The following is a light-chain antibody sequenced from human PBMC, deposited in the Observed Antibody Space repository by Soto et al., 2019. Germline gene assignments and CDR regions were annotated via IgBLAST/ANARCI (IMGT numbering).Light chain of an antibody. V-gene: IGKV2-28*01. Sequence: DIVRTQSPLSLPVTPGEPASISCRSSQRLLHSNGSNYLEWYLQKPGQSPKLLIYLGSNRASGVPDRFYGSASGTDCTLKISRAEAEDVGVYYCMQTLRTPDTFGQGTKLEIK. CDR2: LGS. CDR1: QRLLHSNGSNY. CDR3: MQTLRTPDT. J-gene: IGKJ2*01.